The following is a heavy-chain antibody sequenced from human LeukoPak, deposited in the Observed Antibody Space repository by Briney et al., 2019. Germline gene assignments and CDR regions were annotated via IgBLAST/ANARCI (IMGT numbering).Heavy chain of an antibody. J-gene: IGHJ4*02. V-gene: IGHV3-21*01. CDR3: ARVAEAAAFDY. D-gene: IGHD6-13*01. CDR2: ISSNSRYT. Sequence: PGGSLRLSCAASGFTFSSYSMNWVRQAPGKGLEWVSSISSNSRYTYYADSVKGRFTISRDNAKSSLYLQMNSLRADDPAVYYCARVAEAAAFDYWGQGTLVTVSS. CDR1: GFTFSSYS.